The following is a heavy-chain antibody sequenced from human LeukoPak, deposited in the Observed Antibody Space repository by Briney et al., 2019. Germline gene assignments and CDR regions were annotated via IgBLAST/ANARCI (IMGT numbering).Heavy chain of an antibody. CDR1: GFTFNSYW. Sequence: PGGSLRLSCVASGFTFNSYWMSWVRQAPGKGLEWVANIKQDGSEAYYVDSVKGRFTISRDNAKSSLYLQMNSLRAEDTAVYYCARGGYYPDYWTQGTLVTVSS. V-gene: IGHV3-7*01. D-gene: IGHD5-12*01. CDR2: IKQDGSEA. CDR3: ARGGYYPDY. J-gene: IGHJ4*02.